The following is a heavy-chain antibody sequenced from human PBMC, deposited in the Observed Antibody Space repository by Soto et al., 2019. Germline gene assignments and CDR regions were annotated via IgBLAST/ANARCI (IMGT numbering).Heavy chain of an antibody. D-gene: IGHD6-13*01. V-gene: IGHV1-3*01. CDR3: ARVSSGYSSSLNWFDP. CDR1: GYTFTSYA. CDR2: INAGNGNT. Sequence: ASVKVSCKASGYTFTSYAMHWVRQAPGQRLEWMGWINAGNGNTKYSQKFQGRVTITRDTSASTAYMELSSLRSEDTAVYYCARVSSGYSSSLNWFDPWGQGTLVTAPQ. J-gene: IGHJ5*02.